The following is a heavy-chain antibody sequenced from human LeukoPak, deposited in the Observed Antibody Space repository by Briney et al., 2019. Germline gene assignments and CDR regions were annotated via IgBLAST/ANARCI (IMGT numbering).Heavy chain of an antibody. CDR2: IHSSGTI. J-gene: IGHJ4*02. Sequence: SETLSLTCTVSGGSISNYYWSWIRQAAGKGLEWIGRIHSSGTIHHNPSLNSRVTMSVDTSKNQFSLKLSYVTAADTAVYYCARTNAGGATFFDYWGQGTLSPSPQ. D-gene: IGHD1-26*01. CDR3: ARTNAGGATFFDY. V-gene: IGHV4-4*07. CDR1: GGSISNYY.